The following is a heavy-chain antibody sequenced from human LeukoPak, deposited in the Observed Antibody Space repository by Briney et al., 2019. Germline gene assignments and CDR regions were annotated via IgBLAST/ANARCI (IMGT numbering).Heavy chain of an antibody. Sequence: GGSLRLSCTASGFTFSSYWMSWVRQAPGKGLEWVANIKQDGSEKNYVDSVRGRFTISRDNAKNTLYLEMNSLRAEDTAVYYCARDPLWGGSGSYYGHWGQGTLVTVSS. D-gene: IGHD3-10*01. CDR3: ARDPLWGGSGSYYGH. CDR2: IKQDGSEK. J-gene: IGHJ4*02. CDR1: GFTFSSYW. V-gene: IGHV3-7*03.